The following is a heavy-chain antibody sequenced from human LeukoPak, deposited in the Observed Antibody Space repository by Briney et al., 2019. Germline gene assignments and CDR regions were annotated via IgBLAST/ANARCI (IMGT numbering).Heavy chain of an antibody. CDR2: ISSSSSTI. Sequence: GGSLRLSCAASGFTFSSYAMSWVRQAPGKGLEWVSYISSSSSTIYYADSVKGRFTISRDNAKNSLYLQMNSLRAEDTAVYYCAREGLIAVAEAWGQGTLVTVSS. V-gene: IGHV3-48*04. J-gene: IGHJ5*02. D-gene: IGHD6-19*01. CDR1: GFTFSSYA. CDR3: AREGLIAVAEA.